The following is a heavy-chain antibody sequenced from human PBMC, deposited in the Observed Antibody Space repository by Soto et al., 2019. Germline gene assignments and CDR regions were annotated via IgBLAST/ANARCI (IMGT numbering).Heavy chain of an antibody. CDR1: GFTFSIYS. CDR2: ISADSDTI. J-gene: IGHJ6*02. V-gene: IGHV3-48*02. D-gene: IGHD3-3*01. Sequence: PGGSLRLSCAASGFTFSIYSMNWVRQAPGKGLEWIAYISADSDTIFYADSVKGRFTISRDDAKNSLYLQMNSLRDEDTAMYYCARLYYDYVWGQGTTVTVS. CDR3: ARLYYDYV.